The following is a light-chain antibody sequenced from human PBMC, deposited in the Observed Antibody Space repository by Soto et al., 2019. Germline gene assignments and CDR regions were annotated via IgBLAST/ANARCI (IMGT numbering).Light chain of an antibody. Sequence: IVLTQSPGTLSLSPGERATLSCRASQSISSSYLAWYQQKPGQAPRLLIYGASNRATGIPDRFSGSGSETDFTLTISRLEPEDFAVYYCQQYGSAPAWTFGQGTKVEIK. CDR1: QSISSSY. CDR3: QQYGSAPAWT. CDR2: GAS. J-gene: IGKJ1*01. V-gene: IGKV3-20*01.